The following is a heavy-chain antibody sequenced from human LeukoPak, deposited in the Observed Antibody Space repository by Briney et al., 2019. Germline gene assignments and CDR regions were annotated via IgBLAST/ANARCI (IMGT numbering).Heavy chain of an antibody. Sequence: ASVKVSCKASGYTFTVYYMHWVRQAPGQGLEWMGWLNPNTGGTNYAQKFQGRVTMTRDTSISTDYVELSSLTSDDTAVYYCARVGGYCTTASCSYGMDVWGQGTTVTVSS. J-gene: IGHJ6*02. D-gene: IGHD2-2*01. CDR2: LNPNTGGT. V-gene: IGHV1-2*02. CDR3: ARVGGYCTTASCSYGMDV. CDR1: GYTFTVYY.